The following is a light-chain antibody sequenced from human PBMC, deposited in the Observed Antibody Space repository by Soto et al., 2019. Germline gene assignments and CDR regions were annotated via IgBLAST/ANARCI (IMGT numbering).Light chain of an antibody. V-gene: IGKV3-15*01. CDR2: GAS. Sequence: EIVMTQSPATLSVSPGERATLSCRASQSVSSNLAWYQQKPGQAPRLLIYGASTRATGIPARFSGSGSGTEFTLTISSLQSEDFAVYYCQQYNNLPPAYTFGQGTKVDIK. CDR3: QQYNNLPPAYT. CDR1: QSVSSN. J-gene: IGKJ2*01.